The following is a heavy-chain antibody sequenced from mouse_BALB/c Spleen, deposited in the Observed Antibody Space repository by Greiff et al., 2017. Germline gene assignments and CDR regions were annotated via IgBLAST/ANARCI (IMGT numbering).Heavy chain of an antibody. J-gene: IGHJ3*01. V-gene: IGHV5-6*01. CDR3: ASDYYGSSYAWMAY. Sequence: EVKLVESGGDLVKPGGSLKLSCAASGFTFSSYGMSWVRQTPDKRLEWVATISRGGSYTYYPASVKGRFTISRDNAKNTLYLQMSSLKSEDTAMYYCASDYYGSSYAWMAYWGQGTLVTVSA. CDR2: ISRGGSYT. CDR1: GFTFSSYG. D-gene: IGHD1-1*01.